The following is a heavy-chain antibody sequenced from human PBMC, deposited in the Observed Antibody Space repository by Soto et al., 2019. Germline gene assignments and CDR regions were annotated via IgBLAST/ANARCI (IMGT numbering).Heavy chain of an antibody. Sequence: QVQLVQSGAEVKKPGASVKVSCKASGYTFTGYYMHWVRQAPGQGLEWMGWINPNSGGTNYAQKFQGWVTMTRDTSMSTACMGLSRLGSDDTAVYDCARGDSYGSDYWGQGTLVTVSS. CDR3: ARGDSYGSDY. CDR1: GYTFTGYY. CDR2: INPNSGGT. J-gene: IGHJ4*02. D-gene: IGHD5-18*01. V-gene: IGHV1-2*04.